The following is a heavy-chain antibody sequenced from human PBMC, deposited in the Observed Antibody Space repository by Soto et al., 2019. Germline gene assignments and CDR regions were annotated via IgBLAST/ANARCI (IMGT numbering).Heavy chain of an antibody. CDR1: GGSISSSNW. Sequence: PSETLSLTCAVSGGSISSSNWWSWVRQPPGKGLEWIGEIYHSGSTNYNPSLKSRVTISVDKSKNQFSLKLSSVTAADTAVYYYAREPMVLGYGMDVWGQGTTVTVSS. D-gene: IGHD2-8*01. J-gene: IGHJ6*02. CDR3: AREPMVLGYGMDV. CDR2: IYHSGST. V-gene: IGHV4-4*02.